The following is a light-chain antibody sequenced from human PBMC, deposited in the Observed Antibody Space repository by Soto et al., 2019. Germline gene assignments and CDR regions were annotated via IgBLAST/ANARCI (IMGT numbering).Light chain of an antibody. CDR2: AAS. J-gene: IGKJ1*01. Sequence: EIVMTQSPATLSVSPGERVILSCRASQSISTNLAWYQYIPGQAPRLLIYAASTMATGIPARFSGSGSGTDFTLSITSLQSEDYSVYYCHQYNNWPPWTFGQGTKVEIK. V-gene: IGKV3-15*01. CDR1: QSISTN. CDR3: HQYNNWPPWT.